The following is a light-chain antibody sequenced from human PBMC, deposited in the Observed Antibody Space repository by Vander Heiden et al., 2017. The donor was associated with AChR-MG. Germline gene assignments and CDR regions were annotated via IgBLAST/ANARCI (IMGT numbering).Light chain of an antibody. Sequence: DLQMTQSPSSLSAPVGDSVTMTCRASQRVANFFNWYQQKPGQAPNLLIYAASRLQSGVSSRFSGSGSGTDFTLTIHRLQPEDFATYFCQQRLTLPYTFGQGTKLDIK. CDR2: AAS. J-gene: IGKJ2*01. V-gene: IGKV1-39*01. CDR1: QRVANF. CDR3: QQRLTLPYT.